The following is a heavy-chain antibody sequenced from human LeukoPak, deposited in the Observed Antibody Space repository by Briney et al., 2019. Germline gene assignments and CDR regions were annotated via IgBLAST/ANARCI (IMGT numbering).Heavy chain of an antibody. V-gene: IGHV1-18*01. Sequence: EASVKVSCKASGYTFTSYGISWVRQAPGQGLEWMGWISAYNGNTNYAQKLQGRVTMTTDTSTSTAYMELRSLRSEDTAVYYCARGRSKRTRRCWFDPWGQGTLVTVSS. D-gene: IGHD1-1*01. J-gene: IGHJ5*02. CDR2: ISAYNGNT. CDR1: GYTFTSYG. CDR3: ARGRSKRTRRCWFDP.